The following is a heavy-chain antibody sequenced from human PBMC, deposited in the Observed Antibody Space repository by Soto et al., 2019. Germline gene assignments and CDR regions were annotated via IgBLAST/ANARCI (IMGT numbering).Heavy chain of an antibody. CDR2: IYYSGST. CDR1: GGSISSGDYY. V-gene: IGHV4-30-4*01. CDR3: ARRTTYYYDSSGYYLDAFDI. D-gene: IGHD3-22*01. J-gene: IGHJ3*02. Sequence: SETLSLTCTVSGGSISSGDYYWSWVRQPPGKGLEWIGYIYYSGSTYYNPSLKSRVTISVDTSKNQFSLKLSSVTAADTAVYYCARRTTYYYDSSGYYLDAFDIWGQGTMVTVSS.